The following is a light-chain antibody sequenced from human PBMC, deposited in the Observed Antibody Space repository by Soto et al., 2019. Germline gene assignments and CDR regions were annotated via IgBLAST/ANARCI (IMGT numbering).Light chain of an antibody. CDR1: QGISSY. Sequence: DIQLTQSPSFLSASVGDRVTITCRASQGISSYLAWYQQKPGKAPKLLIYAASTLQSGVPSRFSGSGSGTEFNLTSSSLQPEDFATYYCQQLNSYPLTFGGGTKVEIK. CDR3: QQLNSYPLT. CDR2: AAS. J-gene: IGKJ4*01. V-gene: IGKV1-9*01.